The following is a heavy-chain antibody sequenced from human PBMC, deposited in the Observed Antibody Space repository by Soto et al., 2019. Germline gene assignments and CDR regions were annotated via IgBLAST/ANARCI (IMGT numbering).Heavy chain of an antibody. Sequence: SETLSLTCTVSGGSISSYYWSWIRQPPGKGLEWIGYIYYSGSTNYNPSLKSRVTISVDTSKNQFSLKLSSVTAADTAVYYCARSKWLLHPGGYYYYMDVWGKGTTVTVSS. D-gene: IGHD5-12*01. V-gene: IGHV4-59*01. CDR3: ARSKWLLHPGGYYYYMDV. J-gene: IGHJ6*03. CDR1: GGSISSYY. CDR2: IYYSGST.